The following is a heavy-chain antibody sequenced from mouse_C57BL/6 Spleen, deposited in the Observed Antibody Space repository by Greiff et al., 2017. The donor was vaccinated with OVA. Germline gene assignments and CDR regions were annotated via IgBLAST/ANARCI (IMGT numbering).Heavy chain of an antibody. V-gene: IGHV5-9-1*02. CDR3: TRGGPTLAY. CDR1: GFTFSSYA. J-gene: IGHJ3*01. CDR2: ISSGGDYI. Sequence: EVHLVESGEGLVKPGGSLKLSCAVSGFTFSSYAMSWVRQTPEKRLEWVAYISSGGDYIYYADTVKGRFTISRDNARNTLYLQMSRLKSEDTAMYYCTRGGPTLAYWGQGTLVTVSA.